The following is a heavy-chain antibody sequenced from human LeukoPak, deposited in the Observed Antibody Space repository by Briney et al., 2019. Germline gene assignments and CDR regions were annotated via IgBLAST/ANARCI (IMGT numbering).Heavy chain of an antibody. Sequence: SETLSLTCTVSGGSISNYHWNWIRQPPGKGLEWIGYIYYTGSTNYNPSLKNRVTISVDTSRNQFSLKLNSVTAADTAVYYCARGHPWYPFDAWGQGILVTVSS. CDR2: IYYTGST. J-gene: IGHJ5*02. CDR1: GGSISNYH. CDR3: ARGHPWYPFDA. V-gene: IGHV4-59*01. D-gene: IGHD6-13*01.